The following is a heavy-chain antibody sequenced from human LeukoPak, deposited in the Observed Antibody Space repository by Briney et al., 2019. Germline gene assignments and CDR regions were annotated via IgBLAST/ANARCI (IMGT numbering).Heavy chain of an antibody. D-gene: IGHD3-16*02. CDR2: IYYSGNT. CDR1: GGSISSSSYY. V-gene: IGHV4-39*01. CDR3: ARQYYDYVWGSYRDLYYFDY. Sequence: SETLSLTCTVSGGSISSSSYYWGWIRQPPGKGLEWIGSIYYSGNTYYNPSLKSRVTISVDTSKNLFSLKLSSVTAADTAVYYCARQYYDYVWGSYRDLYYFDYWGQGTLVTVPS. J-gene: IGHJ4*02.